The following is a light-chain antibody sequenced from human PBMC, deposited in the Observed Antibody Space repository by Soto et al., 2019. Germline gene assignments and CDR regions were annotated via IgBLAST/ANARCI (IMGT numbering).Light chain of an antibody. J-gene: IGKJ1*01. Sequence: EIVMTQSPATLSMSPGERATLSCRASQSISSNLAWYQQRPGQAPRLLIYGASTRATGIPARFSGSGSVTEFTLPISSLQSEDCAVYYCQQYNIWTWTFGQGTKVESK. CDR1: QSISSN. CDR2: GAS. CDR3: QQYNIWTWT. V-gene: IGKV3-15*01.